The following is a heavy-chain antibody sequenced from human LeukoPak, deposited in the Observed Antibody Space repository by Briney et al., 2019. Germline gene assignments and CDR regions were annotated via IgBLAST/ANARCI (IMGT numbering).Heavy chain of an antibody. CDR2: ISSSSSYI. CDR3: ARGSGSSLS. V-gene: IGHV3-21*01. D-gene: IGHD3-3*01. J-gene: IGHJ4*02. CDR1: GYTFTGYY. Sequence: GASVKVSCKASGYTFTGYYMHWVRQAPGKGLEWVSSISSSSSYIYYADSVKGRFTISRDNAKNSLYLQMNSLRAEDTAVYYCARGSGSSLSWGQGTLVTVSS.